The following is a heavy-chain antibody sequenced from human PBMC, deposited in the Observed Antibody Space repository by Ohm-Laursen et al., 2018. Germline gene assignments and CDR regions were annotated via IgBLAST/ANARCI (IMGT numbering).Heavy chain of an antibody. D-gene: IGHD4-11*01. CDR2: ISAGGGNT. Sequence: SLRLSCTASGFTFNTYAMHWVRQAPGKGLEWVSAISAGGGNTYYADSVKGRFTISRDNSKNTLYLQMNSLRAEDTAVYHCASRRIVTMDRGAFNVWGQGTMVTVSS. CDR3: ASRRIVTMDRGAFNV. V-gene: IGHV3-23*01. CDR1: GFTFNTYA. J-gene: IGHJ3*01.